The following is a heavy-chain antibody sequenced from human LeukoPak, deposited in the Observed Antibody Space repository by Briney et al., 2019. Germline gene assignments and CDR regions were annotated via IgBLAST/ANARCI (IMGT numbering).Heavy chain of an antibody. Sequence: PGGSLRLSCAASGFTFSSYSMNWVRQAPGKGLEWVSSISSSSSYISYADSVQGRFTISRANAKNSLYMQMNSLRAEDTAVYYCARDYPEAQTTVTPDYWGQGTLVTVSS. CDR3: ARDYPEAQTTVTPDY. CDR1: GFTFSSYS. J-gene: IGHJ4*02. D-gene: IGHD4-17*01. CDR2: ISSSSSYI. V-gene: IGHV3-21*01.